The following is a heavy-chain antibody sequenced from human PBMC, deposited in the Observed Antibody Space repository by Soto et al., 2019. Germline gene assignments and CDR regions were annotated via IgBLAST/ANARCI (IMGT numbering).Heavy chain of an antibody. J-gene: IGHJ5*02. CDR2: IVPMFGTA. CDR3: ARDGDPGYTFWSGPLGGGRFDP. V-gene: IGHV1-69*12. D-gene: IGHD3-3*01. Sequence: QVQLVQSGAEVKKPGSSVNVSCKTSGGTFGNTAVTWVRQAPGQGLEWMGGIVPMFGTANYAQKFQGRVTITADESTNTASMELRSLRSDDTAVYYCARDGDPGYTFWSGPLGGGRFDPWGQVTLVTVSS. CDR1: GGTFGNTA.